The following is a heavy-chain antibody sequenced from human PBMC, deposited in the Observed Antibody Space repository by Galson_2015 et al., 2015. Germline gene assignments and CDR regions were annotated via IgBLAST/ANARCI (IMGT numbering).Heavy chain of an antibody. CDR1: GFTFSSYG. J-gene: IGHJ4*02. Sequence: SLRLSCAASGFTFSSYGMHWVRQAPGKGLEWVAVIWYDGSNKYYADSVKGRFTISRDNSKNTLYLQMNSLRAEDTAVYYCAKDYGGAWYYFDYWGQGTLVTVSS. V-gene: IGHV3-33*06. D-gene: IGHD4-23*01. CDR2: IWYDGSNK. CDR3: AKDYGGAWYYFDY.